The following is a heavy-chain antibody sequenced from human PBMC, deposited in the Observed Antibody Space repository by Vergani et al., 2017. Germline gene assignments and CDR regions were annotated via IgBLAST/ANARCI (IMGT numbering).Heavy chain of an antibody. D-gene: IGHD6-19*01. J-gene: IGHJ4*02. CDR1: GFTFDDYA. V-gene: IGHV3-9*01. CDR3: AKDLNEQWPLDYFDY. Sequence: EVQLVESGGGLVQPGRSLRLSCAASGFTFDDYAMHWVRQAPGKGLEWVSGISWNSGSIGYADSVKGRFTISRDNAKNALYLQMNSLRAEDTAVYYCAKDLNEQWPLDYFDYWGQGTLVTVSS. CDR2: ISWNSGSI.